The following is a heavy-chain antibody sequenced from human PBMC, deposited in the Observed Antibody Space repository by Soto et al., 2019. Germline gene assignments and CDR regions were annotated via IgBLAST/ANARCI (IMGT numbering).Heavy chain of an antibody. D-gene: IGHD4-17*01. CDR3: ASYDDYGDYDAFDI. V-gene: IGHV1-69*13. CDR2: IIPIFGTA. Sequence: SVKVSCKASGGTFSSYAISWVRQAPGQGLEWMGGIIPIFGTANYAQKFQGRVTITADESTSTAYMELSSLRSEDTAVYYCASYDDYGDYDAFDIWGQGTMVTVSS. J-gene: IGHJ3*02. CDR1: GGTFSSYA.